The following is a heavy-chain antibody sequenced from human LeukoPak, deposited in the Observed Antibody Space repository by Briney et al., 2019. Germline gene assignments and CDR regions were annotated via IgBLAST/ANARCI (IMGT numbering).Heavy chain of an antibody. V-gene: IGHV3-15*01. D-gene: IGHD1-26*01. CDR3: ATGFSATSHDGY. CDR2: IKQISNGGAT. J-gene: IGHJ4*02. Sequence: GGSLRLSCAASGFTFSSAWMTWVRQTPGKGLEWVGRIKQISNGGATDYAAPVKDRFTISRDDSINTLYLQMNSLKTEDTAVYYCATGFSATSHDGYWGQGTLVTVSS. CDR1: GFTFSSAW.